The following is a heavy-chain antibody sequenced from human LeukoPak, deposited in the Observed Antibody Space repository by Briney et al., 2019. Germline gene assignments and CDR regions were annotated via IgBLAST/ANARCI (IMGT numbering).Heavy chain of an antibody. CDR2: IYYSGST. J-gene: IGHJ4*02. V-gene: IGHV4-61*01. CDR3: ARAHSSSWYEPDY. CDR1: GYSISSGYY. Sequence: SETLSLTCTVSGYSISSGYYWGWIRQPPGKGLEWIGYIYYSGSTNYNPSLKSRVTISVDTSKNQFSLKLSSVTAADTAVYYCARAHSSSWYEPDYWGQGALVTVSS. D-gene: IGHD6-13*01.